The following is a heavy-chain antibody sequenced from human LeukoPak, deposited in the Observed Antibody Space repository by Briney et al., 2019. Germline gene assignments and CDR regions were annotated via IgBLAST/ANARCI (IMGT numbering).Heavy chain of an antibody. V-gene: IGHV4-34*01. CDR3: ARGLRTQGQKPAGY. CDR2: INHSGST. Sequence: HPSETLSLTCAVYGGSFSAYYWSWIRQPPGKGLEWIGEINHSGSTNYNPSLKSRVTISVDTSKNQFSLKLSSVTAADTAVYYCARGLRTQGQKPAGYWGQGTLVTVSS. CDR1: GGSFSAYY. J-gene: IGHJ4*02.